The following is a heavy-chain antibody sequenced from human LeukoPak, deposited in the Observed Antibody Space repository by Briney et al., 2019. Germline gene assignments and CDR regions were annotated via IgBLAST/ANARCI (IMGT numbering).Heavy chain of an antibody. CDR2: IKHDGSEK. CDR3: ARGRENWNYVLDNWFDP. Sequence: GGSLRLSCEASGFTFSNYWMSWVRQAPGKGLEWVANIKHDGSEKYYVDSVKGRFTISRDNGKNSLYVQMSSLSVEDTAVYYCARGRENWNYVLDNWFDPWGQGTLVTVSS. CDR1: GFTFSNYW. J-gene: IGHJ5*02. D-gene: IGHD1-7*01. V-gene: IGHV3-7*01.